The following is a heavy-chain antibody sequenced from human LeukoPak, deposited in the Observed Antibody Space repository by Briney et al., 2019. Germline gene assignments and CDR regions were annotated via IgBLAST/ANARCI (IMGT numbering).Heavy chain of an antibody. D-gene: IGHD3-9*01. J-gene: IGHJ4*02. CDR2: FYSGDGT. V-gene: IGHV3-66*01. CDR3: ARGETQLTSHLDY. Sequence: GGSLRLSCAASGITVSSNYMSWVRQPPGKGLEWVSVFYSGDGTYYAESVKGRFTISRDNAKNSLFLQMNSLRNDDTAVYYCARGETQLTSHLDYWGRGTLVTVSS. CDR1: GITVSSNY.